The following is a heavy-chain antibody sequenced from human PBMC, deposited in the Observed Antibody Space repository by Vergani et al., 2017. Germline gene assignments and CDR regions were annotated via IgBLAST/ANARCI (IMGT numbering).Heavy chain of an antibody. D-gene: IGHD2-8*02. V-gene: IGHV3-30-3*01. CDR2: ISYDGSNK. Sequence: QVQLVESGGGVVQPGRSLRLSCAASGFTFSSYAMHLVRRAPGKGLEWVAVISYDGSNKYSADSVKGRFTISRDNSKNTLYLQMNSLRAEDTAVYYCASEGVLTGAVDGFDFWGQGTLVTVSS. CDR1: GFTFSSYA. J-gene: IGHJ4*02. CDR3: ASEGVLTGAVDGFDF.